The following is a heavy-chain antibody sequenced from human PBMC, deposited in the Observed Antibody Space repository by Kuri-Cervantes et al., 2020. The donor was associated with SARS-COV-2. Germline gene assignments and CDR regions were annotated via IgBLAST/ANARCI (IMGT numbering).Heavy chain of an antibody. V-gene: IGHV3-33*01. CDR1: GFTFSSYG. CDR2: IWYDGSNK. Sequence: GESLKISCAASGFTFSSYGMHWVRQAPGKGLEWVAVIWYDGSNKYYADSVKGRFTIPRDNSKNTLYLQMDSLRAEDTAVYYCARDPTYYYDSSGYYRAWFFDYWGQGTLVTVSS. J-gene: IGHJ4*02. CDR3: ARDPTYYYDSSGYYRAWFFDY. D-gene: IGHD3-22*01.